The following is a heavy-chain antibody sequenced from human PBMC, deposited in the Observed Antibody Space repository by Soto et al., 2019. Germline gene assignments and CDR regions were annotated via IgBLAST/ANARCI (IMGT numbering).Heavy chain of an antibody. CDR1: GGSFIGYY. D-gene: IGHD2-8*01. CDR2: INHSGST. Sequence: SETLSLTCAVYGGSFIGYYWTWILQPPWTGLEWIGEINHSGSTNYNPSLKSRVTISVDTSKNQFSLKLTSVTAADTAMYYCARNGDCTRPGCIVGWFDPWGPGTLVTVSS. CDR3: ARNGDCTRPGCIVGWFDP. J-gene: IGHJ5*02. V-gene: IGHV4-34*01.